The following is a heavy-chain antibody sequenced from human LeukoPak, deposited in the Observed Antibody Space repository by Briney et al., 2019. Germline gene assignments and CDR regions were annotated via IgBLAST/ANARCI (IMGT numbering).Heavy chain of an antibody. V-gene: IGHV4-61*05. J-gene: IGHJ3*02. Sequence: SETLSLTCTVSGGSISSSSYYWGWIRQPPGKGLEWIGYIYTSGSTNYNPSLKSRVTMSVDTSKNQFSLKLSSVTAADTAVYYCARDLRARYSSSDDAFDIWGQGTMVTVSS. CDR3: ARDLRARYSSSDDAFDI. CDR1: GGSISSSSYY. D-gene: IGHD6-13*01. CDR2: IYTSGST.